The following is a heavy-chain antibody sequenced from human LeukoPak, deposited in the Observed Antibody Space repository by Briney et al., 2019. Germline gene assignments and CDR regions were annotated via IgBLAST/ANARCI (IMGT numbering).Heavy chain of an antibody. J-gene: IGHJ5*02. V-gene: IGHV3-21*01. CDR1: GFTFSTYN. Sequence: GGYLRLSCAASGFTFSTYNMNWVRQAPGKGLEWVSSISRSSNYIYYADSVRGRFTISRDNAKNSLYLQMNSLRAEDTAVYYCARGVEMATIPNWFDPWGQGTLVTVSS. D-gene: IGHD5-24*01. CDR2: ISRSSNYI. CDR3: ARGVEMATIPNWFDP.